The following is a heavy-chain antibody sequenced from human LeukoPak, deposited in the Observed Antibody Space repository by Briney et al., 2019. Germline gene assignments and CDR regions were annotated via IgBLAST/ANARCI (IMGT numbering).Heavy chain of an antibody. CDR3: ARGRTAIFGDRGRRFDY. V-gene: IGHV4-30-4*01. D-gene: IGHD3-3*01. CDR1: GGSISSGDYY. CDR2: INHSGST. J-gene: IGHJ4*02. Sequence: SQTLSLTCTVSGGSISSGDYYWSWIRQPPGKGLEWIGEINHSGSTNYNPSLKSRVTISVDTSKNQFSLKLSSVTAADTAVYYCARGRTAIFGDRGRRFDYWGQGTLVTVSS.